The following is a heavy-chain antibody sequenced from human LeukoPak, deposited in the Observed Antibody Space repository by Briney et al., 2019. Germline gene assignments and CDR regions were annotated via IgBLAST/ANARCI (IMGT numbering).Heavy chain of an antibody. J-gene: IGHJ4*02. CDR3: AKGGNWNYFGDY. D-gene: IGHD1-7*01. CDR2: INPNSGDT. CDR1: GYTFTDYY. Sequence: ASVKVSCKASGYTFTDYYINWVRQAPGQGLEWIGWINPNSGDTNYAQKFQDRVTMTRDTSISTAYIELNFLRAEDTAVYYCAKGGNWNYFGDYWGQGTLVTISS. V-gene: IGHV1-2*02.